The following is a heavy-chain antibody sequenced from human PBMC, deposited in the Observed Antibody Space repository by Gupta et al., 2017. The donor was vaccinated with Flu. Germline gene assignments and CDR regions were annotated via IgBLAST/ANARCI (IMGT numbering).Heavy chain of an antibody. V-gene: IGHV4-59*08. CDR2: IYYSGST. J-gene: IGHJ5*02. D-gene: IGHD6-19*01. CDR3: ARRVYSSGPYDP. CDR1: GGSISSYY. Sequence: QVQLQASGPGLVKPSETLSLTCTVSGGSISSYYWSWIRQPPGKGLEWIGYIYYSGSTNYNPSLKSRVTISVDTSKNQFSLKLSSVTAADTAVYYCARRVYSSGPYDPWGQGTLVTVSS.